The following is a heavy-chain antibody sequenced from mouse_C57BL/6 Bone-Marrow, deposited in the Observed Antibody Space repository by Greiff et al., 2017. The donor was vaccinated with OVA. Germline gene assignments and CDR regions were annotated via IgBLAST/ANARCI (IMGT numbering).Heavy chain of an antibody. CDR1: GYTFTSYW. CDR2: IYPGSGST. D-gene: IGHD1-1*01. CDR3: ARNGGSRWYFDV. Sequence: QVQLQQPGAELVKPGASVKMSCKASGYTFTSYWITWVKQRPGQGLEWIGDIYPGSGSTNYNEKFKSKATLTVDTSSSTAYMQLSSLTSEDSAVYYRARNGGSRWYFDVWGTGTTVTVSS. V-gene: IGHV1-55*01. J-gene: IGHJ1*03.